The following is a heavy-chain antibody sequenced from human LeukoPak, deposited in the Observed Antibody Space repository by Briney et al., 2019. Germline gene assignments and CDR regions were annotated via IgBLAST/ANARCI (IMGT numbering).Heavy chain of an antibody. V-gene: IGHV3-30*02. J-gene: IGHJ4*02. CDR3: ANGGDSILRLDY. CDR1: GFTFSSYG. CDR2: IRYDGSNK. Sequence: GGSLRLSCAASGFTFSSYGMHWVRQAPGKGLEWVAFIRYDGSNKYYADSVKGRFTISRDNSKNTLYLQMNSLRAEDTAVYYCANGGDSILRLDYWGQGTLVTVSS. D-gene: IGHD2-21*02.